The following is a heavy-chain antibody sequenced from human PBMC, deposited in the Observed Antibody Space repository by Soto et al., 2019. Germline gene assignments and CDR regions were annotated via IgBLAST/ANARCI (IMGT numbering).Heavy chain of an antibody. CDR3: ALHDYGRSDY. V-gene: IGHV4-39*01. CDR1: GGSISSSSYY. Sequence: SETLSLTCTVSGGSISSSSYYWGWIRQPPGKGLEWIGSIYYSGSTYYNPSLKSRVTISVDTSKNQFSLKLSSVTAADTAVYYCALHDYGRSDYWGQGTLVTVSS. J-gene: IGHJ4*02. D-gene: IGHD4-17*01. CDR2: IYYSGST.